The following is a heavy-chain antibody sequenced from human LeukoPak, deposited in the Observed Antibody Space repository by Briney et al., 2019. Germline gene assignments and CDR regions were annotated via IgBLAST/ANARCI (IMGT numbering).Heavy chain of an antibody. CDR3: ARARDSSGYYEY. CDR1: GPTFSSYA. D-gene: IGHD3-22*01. V-gene: IGHV3-30-3*02. Sequence: GGSLRLSSAASGPTFSSYAMHWVSHPQGKGREWVAGISYDGSNKYYAGCVKGRFTISRDNSKNTLYLQMNSLRAEDTAVYYCARARDSSGYYEYWGQGTLVTVSS. J-gene: IGHJ4*02. CDR2: ISYDGSNK.